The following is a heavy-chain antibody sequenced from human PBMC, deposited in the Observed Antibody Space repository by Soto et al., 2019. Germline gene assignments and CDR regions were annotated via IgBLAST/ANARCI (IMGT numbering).Heavy chain of an antibody. V-gene: IGHV3-30*10. J-gene: IGHJ4*02. D-gene: IGHD3-16*01. CDR2: ISYDGSNK. CDR1: GFTFISYA. CDR3: ARDGRMGTTLPHGGLDQ. Sequence: WGSLRLSCAASGFTFISYAIRCCRQSPLKWLEWVAIISYDGSNKFYTDSVKGRFTISRDNSNNTLYLQMNRLRSEDTAVYYCARDGRMGTTLPHGGLDQWGQGTLVTVSS.